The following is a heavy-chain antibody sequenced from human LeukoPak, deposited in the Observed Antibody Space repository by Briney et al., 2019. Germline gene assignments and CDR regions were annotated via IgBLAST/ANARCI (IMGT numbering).Heavy chain of an antibody. CDR2: ILPDGSQK. D-gene: IGHD2-2*01. CDR3: GRLAHNAWYAIDF. Sequence: PGGSLRLSCAASGFTFDDYGMTWVRQAPGKGLEWLANILPDGSQKYYVDSVKGRFTISRDNPKNSLYLQINNLRAEDTAVYYCGRLAHNAWYAIDFWGQGTLVTVSS. V-gene: IGHV3-7*01. CDR1: GFTFDDYG. J-gene: IGHJ4*02.